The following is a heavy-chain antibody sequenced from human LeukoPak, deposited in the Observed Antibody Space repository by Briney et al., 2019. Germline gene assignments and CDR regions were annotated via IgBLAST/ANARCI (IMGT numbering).Heavy chain of an antibody. Sequence: VASVKVSCKASEYTFTSYDINWVRQATGQGLEWMGWMNTNNGNTGYALKFQDRVTMTRNTSISTAYMELSSLRSEDTAVYYCARTRGYSYGGWFDPWGQGTPVTVSS. D-gene: IGHD5-18*01. V-gene: IGHV1-8*01. J-gene: IGHJ5*02. CDR1: EYTFTSYD. CDR2: MNTNNGNT. CDR3: ARTRGYSYGGWFDP.